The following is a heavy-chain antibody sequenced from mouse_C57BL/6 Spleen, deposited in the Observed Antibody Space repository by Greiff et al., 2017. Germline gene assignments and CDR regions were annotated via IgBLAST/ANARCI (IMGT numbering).Heavy chain of an antibody. CDR3: ATTYYCSSYWYFDV. CDR2: IIPSSGYT. J-gene: IGHJ1*03. D-gene: IGHD1-1*01. CDR1: GYTFTSYT. Sequence: VQLQQSGAELARPGASVKMSCKASGYTFTSYTMHWVKQRPGQGLEWIGYIIPSSGYTTYNQKFKDKATLTADKSSSTAYLQLSSLTYEDSAVYYCATTYYCSSYWYFDVRGTGTTGNVSS. V-gene: IGHV1-4*01.